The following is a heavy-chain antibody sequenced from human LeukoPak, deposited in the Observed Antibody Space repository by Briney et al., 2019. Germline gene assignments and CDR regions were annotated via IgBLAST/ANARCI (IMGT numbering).Heavy chain of an antibody. V-gene: IGHV4-34*01. CDR2: INHSGST. CDR3: ARRGLWFGVV. J-gene: IGHJ4*02. CDR1: GGSFSGYY. D-gene: IGHD3-10*01. Sequence: SETLSLTCAVYGGSFSGYYWSWIRQPPGKGLEWTGEINHSGSTNYNPSLKSRVTISVDTSKNQFSLKLSSVTAADTAVYYCARRGLWFGVVGGQGTLVTVSS.